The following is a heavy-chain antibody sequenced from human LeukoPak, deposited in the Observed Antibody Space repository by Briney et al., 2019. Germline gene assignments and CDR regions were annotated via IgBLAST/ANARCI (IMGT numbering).Heavy chain of an antibody. J-gene: IGHJ4*02. CDR2: ISKSGDSI. CDR1: GFTFSDYY. Sequence: GGSLRLSCAASGFTFSDYYMSWFRQAAGKGLECISYISKSGDSIYYADSVKGWFTVSRDNAKDSLYVQMNSLRAEDTAVYYCARDSGDSIAAAGSFDYWGQGTLVTVSS. V-gene: IGHV3-11*04. D-gene: IGHD6-13*01. CDR3: ARDSGDSIAAAGSFDY.